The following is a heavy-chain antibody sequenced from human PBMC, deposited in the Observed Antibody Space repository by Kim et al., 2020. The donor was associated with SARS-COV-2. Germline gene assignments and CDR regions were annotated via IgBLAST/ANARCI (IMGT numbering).Heavy chain of an antibody. D-gene: IGHD3-9*01. V-gene: IGHV4-34*01. Sequence: SETLSLTCAVYGGSFSGYYWSWIRQPPGKGLEWIGEINHSGSTNYNPSLKSRVTISVDTSKNQFSLKLSSVTAADTAVYYCARVARPYYDILTGYLDPKYYFDYWGQGTLVTVSS. CDR1: GGSFSGYY. CDR3: ARVARPYYDILTGYLDPKYYFDY. CDR2: INHSGST. J-gene: IGHJ4*02.